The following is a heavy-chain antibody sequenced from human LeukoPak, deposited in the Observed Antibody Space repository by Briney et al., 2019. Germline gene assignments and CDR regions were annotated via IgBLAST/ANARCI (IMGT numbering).Heavy chain of an antibody. J-gene: IGHJ4*02. D-gene: IGHD2-15*01. CDR3: ARFTYVVGFDY. CDR1: GGSISSYY. Sequence: SETLSLTCTVSGGSISSYYWSWIRQPPGKGLEWIGYISYSGGTNYNPSLKSRVTISVDTSKNQFSLKVSSVTAADTAVYYCARFTYVVGFDYWGQGTLVTVSS. V-gene: IGHV4-59*01. CDR2: ISYSGGT.